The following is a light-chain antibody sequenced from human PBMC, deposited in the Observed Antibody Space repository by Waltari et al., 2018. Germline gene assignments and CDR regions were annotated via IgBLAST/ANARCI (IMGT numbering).Light chain of an antibody. Sequence: DIVMTQSPDTLTVPLGERATINCKSSQSVSFSPNNKNYLAWFQQKPGQPPKLLIYWASSRESGVPDRFSGSGSGTDFTLTISSLQAEDVAVYYCQQYYSTPWTFGQGTKVEIK. J-gene: IGKJ1*01. CDR1: QSVSFSPNNKNY. CDR3: QQYYSTPWT. CDR2: WAS. V-gene: IGKV4-1*01.